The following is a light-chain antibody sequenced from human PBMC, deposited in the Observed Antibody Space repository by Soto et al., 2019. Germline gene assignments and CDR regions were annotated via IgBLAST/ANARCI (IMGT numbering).Light chain of an antibody. V-gene: IGKV2-28*01. CDR1: QSLLHSNGNSY. J-gene: IGKJ4*01. CDR2: LGS. Sequence: DIVMTQSPLSLPVTPGEPASISCRSSQSLLHSNGNSYLDWYLQKPGQSPQLLIYLGSHPASGVPDRFSGSGSGTDFTLKISRVEAEDVGVYYCMQLLQTPPTFGGGTKVEIK. CDR3: MQLLQTPPT.